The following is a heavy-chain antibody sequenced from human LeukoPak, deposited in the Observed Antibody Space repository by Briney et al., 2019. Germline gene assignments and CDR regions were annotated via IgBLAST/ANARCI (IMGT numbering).Heavy chain of an antibody. CDR1: GFTFNSFG. Sequence: GGSLRLSCATSGFTFNSFGMHWARQAPGKGLEWVAFISYDESNKDYADSVKGRFTISRDNSKNTLFLQMNSLRVEDTAVYYCAKVHLRIEIYAFDVWGQGTMVTVSS. J-gene: IGHJ3*01. V-gene: IGHV3-30*18. D-gene: IGHD1-26*01. CDR2: ISYDESNK. CDR3: AKVHLRIEIYAFDV.